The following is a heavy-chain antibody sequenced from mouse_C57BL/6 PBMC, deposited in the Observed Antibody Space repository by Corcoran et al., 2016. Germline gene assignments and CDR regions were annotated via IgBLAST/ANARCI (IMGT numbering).Heavy chain of an antibody. J-gene: IGHJ1*03. Sequence: QVQLQQSGTELVKPGASVKISCKASGYTFNDYYINWVQQRPGLGLDWIGWIFPGSGSTYYNEKFKGKATLTVETTSSTAYMMLSSLTSEDSAVYFCARPSPDDGYYRYFDVWGTGTTFTVSS. CDR3: ARPSPDDGYYRYFDV. CDR2: IFPGSGST. D-gene: IGHD2-3*01. V-gene: IGHV1-75*01. CDR1: GYTFNDYY.